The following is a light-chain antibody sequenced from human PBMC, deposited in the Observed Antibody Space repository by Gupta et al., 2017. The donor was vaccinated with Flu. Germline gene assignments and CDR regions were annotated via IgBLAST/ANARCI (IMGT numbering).Light chain of an antibody. CDR3: MQAKRSPPT. Sequence: EILVTQSTLFLPVPTGKPASISCTSGQSLLHSNGYNYMDWYFQKPGQPPQLLMLLGSTRAYGVPERFSGTGSGTKFTLKISRVDAEDFVIYYCMQAKRSPPTFGQGTKLEIK. CDR1: QSLLHSNGYNY. J-gene: IGKJ2*01. CDR2: LGS. V-gene: IGKV2-28*01.